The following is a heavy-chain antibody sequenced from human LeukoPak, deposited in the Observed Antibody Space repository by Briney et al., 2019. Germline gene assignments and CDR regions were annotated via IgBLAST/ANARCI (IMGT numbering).Heavy chain of an antibody. Sequence: SVKVSCKASGGTFSSYAISWVRQAPGQGLEWMGGIIPIFGTANYAQRFQGRVTITTDESTSTAYMELSSLRSEDTAVYYCARLKGYCSSTSCYPSDYYYYMDVWGKGTTVTVSS. V-gene: IGHV1-69*05. CDR3: ARLKGYCSSTSCYPSDYYYYMDV. J-gene: IGHJ6*03. D-gene: IGHD2-2*01. CDR1: GGTFSSYA. CDR2: IIPIFGTA.